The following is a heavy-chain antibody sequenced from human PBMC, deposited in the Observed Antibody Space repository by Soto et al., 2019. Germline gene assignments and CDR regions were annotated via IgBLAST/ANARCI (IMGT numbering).Heavy chain of an antibody. Sequence: QVQLVQSGAEVKKPGASVKVSCKASGYTFTSYAMHWVRQAPGQRLEWMGWINAGNGNTKYSQKFQGRVTITRDTAASTAYLELSSLRSEDTAVYYCARGLRFLEWSTGGLNYWGQGTLVNVSS. CDR1: GYTFTSYA. D-gene: IGHD3-3*01. CDR2: INAGNGNT. CDR3: ARGLRFLEWSTGGLNY. J-gene: IGHJ4*02. V-gene: IGHV1-3*01.